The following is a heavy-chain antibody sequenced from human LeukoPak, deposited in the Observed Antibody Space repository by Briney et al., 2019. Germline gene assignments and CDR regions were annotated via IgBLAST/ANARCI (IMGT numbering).Heavy chain of an antibody. CDR3: ARGRVSSSTWYSTYYYFFYMDF. D-gene: IGHD4-11*01. V-gene: IGHV4-59*01. J-gene: IGHJ6*03. Sequence: NPSETLSLTCTVSDDSITMYYWTWIRQPPGKGLEWIGYVDHTGSTKFNPSLNGRVSISRDTSKNFFSLWLRSVTAADTAVYFCARGRVSSSTWYSTYYYFFYMDFWGKGTTVTVSS. CDR2: VDHTGST. CDR1: DDSITMYY.